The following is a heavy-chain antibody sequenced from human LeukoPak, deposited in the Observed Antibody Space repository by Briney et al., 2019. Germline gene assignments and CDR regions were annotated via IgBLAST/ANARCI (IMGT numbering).Heavy chain of an antibody. CDR1: GGTFSSYA. V-gene: IGHV1-69*13. J-gene: IGHJ4*02. Sequence: SVKASCKASGGTFSSYAISWVRQAPGQGLEWMGGIIPIFGTANYAQKFQGRVTIAADESTSTAYMELSSLRSEDTAVYYCARAGEYYYDSSGYFDYWGQGTLVTVSS. D-gene: IGHD3-22*01. CDR3: ARAGEYYYDSSGYFDY. CDR2: IIPIFGTA.